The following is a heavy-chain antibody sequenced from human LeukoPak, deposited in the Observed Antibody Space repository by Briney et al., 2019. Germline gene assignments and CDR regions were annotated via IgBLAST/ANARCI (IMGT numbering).Heavy chain of an antibody. D-gene: IGHD2-21*02. CDR2: IYYSGST. CDR1: GGSISSSSYY. J-gene: IGHJ4*02. Sequence: SETLSRACTVSGGSISSSSYYWGWIRQPPRKGLEWIGSIYYSGSTYYDPSLKSRVTISVDTSKNQFSLKLSSVTAADTAVYFCARDLGTAGRPNDNWGQGILVTVSS. CDR3: ARDLGTAGRPNDN. V-gene: IGHV4-39*07.